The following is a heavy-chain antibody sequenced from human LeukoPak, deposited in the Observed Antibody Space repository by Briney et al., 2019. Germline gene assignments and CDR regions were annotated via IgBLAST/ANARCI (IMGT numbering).Heavy chain of an antibody. Sequence: ASVKVSCKASGYTFTGYYMHWVRQAPGQGLEWMGWINPNSGGTNYAQKFQGRVTMTRDTSISTAYMELSRLRSDDTAVYYCARDVPRINATTRRFNYYGLASWGQGTTVIVSS. J-gene: IGHJ6*02. CDR1: GYTFTGYY. V-gene: IGHV1-2*02. CDR3: ARDVPRINATTRRFNYYGLAS. CDR2: INPNSGGT. D-gene: IGHD1-20*01.